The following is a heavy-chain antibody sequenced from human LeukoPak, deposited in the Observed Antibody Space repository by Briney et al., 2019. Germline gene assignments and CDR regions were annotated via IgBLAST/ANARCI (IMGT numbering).Heavy chain of an antibody. Sequence: PSETLSLTCTVSGGSISSYYWSWIRQPPGKGLEWIGYIYYSGSTNYNPSLKSRVTISVDTSKNQFPLKLSSVTAADTAVYYCARDGYGYCSGGSCVGAFDIWGQGTMVTVSS. V-gene: IGHV4-59*01. J-gene: IGHJ3*02. D-gene: IGHD2-15*01. CDR1: GGSISSYY. CDR3: ARDGYGYCSGGSCVGAFDI. CDR2: IYYSGST.